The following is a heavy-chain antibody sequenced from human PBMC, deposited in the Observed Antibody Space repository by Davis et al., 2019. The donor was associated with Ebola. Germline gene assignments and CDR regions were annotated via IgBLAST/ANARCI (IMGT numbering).Heavy chain of an antibody. J-gene: IGHJ6*02. D-gene: IGHD4-17*01. CDR3: ARGPHYGDYFYYYYYGMDV. CDR2: ISSSSRYI. CDR1: GFTFSSYS. V-gene: IGHV3-21*06. Sequence: GGSLRLSCAASGFTFSSYSMNWVRQAPGKGLEWVSSISSSSRYIYYADSVKGRFTISRDNAKSSLFLQMNSLRDEDTAVYYCARGPHYGDYFYYYYYGMDVWGQGTTVTVSS.